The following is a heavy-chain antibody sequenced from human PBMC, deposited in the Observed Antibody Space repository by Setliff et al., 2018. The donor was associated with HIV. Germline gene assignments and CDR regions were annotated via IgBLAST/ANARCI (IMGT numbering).Heavy chain of an antibody. CDR2: IAPNSGDT. D-gene: IGHD1-26*01. CDR3: SRDVGVPGRGNALDY. CDR1: GYTFDYNY. J-gene: IGHJ4*02. Sequence: ASVKVSCKTSGYTFDYNYIHWVRQAPGQGLEWMGRIAPNSGDTKYAQKFEGRVTVTRDTSINTAYMEVSSLRSDGTAFYYCSRDVGVPGRGNALDYWGQGTQVTVS. V-gene: IGHV1-2*06.